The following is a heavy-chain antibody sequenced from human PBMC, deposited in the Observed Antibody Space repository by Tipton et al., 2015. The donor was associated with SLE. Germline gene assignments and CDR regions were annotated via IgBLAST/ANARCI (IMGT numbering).Heavy chain of an antibody. V-gene: IGHV3-23*01. D-gene: IGHD3-22*01. CDR2: LTGSGASK. CDR1: GFTFSTYS. Sequence: SLRLSCAASGFTFSTYSINWVRQAPGKGLEWVSGLTGSGASKYYTDSVKGRFTISRDNPKNTLYLQMEGLRADDTAVYYCAKDGAIWYDDSGPQDWGQGTLVTVSS. CDR3: AKDGAIWYDDSGPQD. J-gene: IGHJ4*02.